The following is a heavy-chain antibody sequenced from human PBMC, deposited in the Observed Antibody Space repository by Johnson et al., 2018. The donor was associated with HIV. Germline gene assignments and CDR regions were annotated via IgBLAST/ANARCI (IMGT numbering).Heavy chain of an antibody. CDR3: ARERGSFYYSRSYAFDI. J-gene: IGHJ3*02. Sequence: EVQLLESGGGLVQPGGSLRLSCAASGFTVGSDYMSWVRQAPGKGLEWVSGISWDSGTRGYADSVQGRFTISRDNSKNTLYLQMNSLKAEDTALYYCARERGSFYYSRSYAFDIWGQGKMVTVSS. V-gene: IGHV3-53*01. D-gene: IGHD6-6*01. CDR2: ISWDSGTR. CDR1: GFTVGSDY.